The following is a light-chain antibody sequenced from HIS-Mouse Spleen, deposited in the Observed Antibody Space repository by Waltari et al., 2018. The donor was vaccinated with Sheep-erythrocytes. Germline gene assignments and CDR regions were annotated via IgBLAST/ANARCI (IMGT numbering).Light chain of an antibody. V-gene: IGLV3-10*01. CDR2: EDS. CDR1: ALPKKY. CDR3: YSTDSSGNHSV. Sequence: SYELTQPPSVSVSPGQTARITCSGDALPKKYAYWSQQKSGQAPVLVIYEDSKRPSGMPERFSGSSAGTMATLTISGAQVEDEADYYCYSTDSSGNHSVFGGGTKLTVL. J-gene: IGLJ2*01.